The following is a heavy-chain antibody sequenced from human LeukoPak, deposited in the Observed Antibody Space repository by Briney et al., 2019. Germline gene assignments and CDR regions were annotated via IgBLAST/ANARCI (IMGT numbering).Heavy chain of an antibody. CDR2: IYHTGST. D-gene: IGHD3-10*01. Sequence: SETLSLTCAVSDYSISSTYHWGWIRQPPGKGLEWIGSIYHTGSTYYNPSLKSRVTISADTSKNQFSLKLNSVTAADTAVYYCTRQFGVTLVQEVGFLNAWGQGTLVTVSS. V-gene: IGHV4-38-2*01. J-gene: IGHJ5*02. CDR1: DYSISSTYH. CDR3: TRQFGVTLVQEVGFLNA.